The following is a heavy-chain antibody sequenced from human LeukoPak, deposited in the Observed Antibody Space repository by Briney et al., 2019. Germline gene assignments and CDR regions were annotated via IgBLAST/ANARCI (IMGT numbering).Heavy chain of an antibody. V-gene: IGHV3-48*04. J-gene: IGHJ5*02. Sequence: PGGSLRLSCAASGFTFSSYSMNWVRQAPGKGLEWVSYISSSSSTVYYADSVKGRFTISRDNAKNSLYLQMNSLRADDTGVYYCASGPGYSFETWGQGALVTVSS. D-gene: IGHD5-18*01. CDR1: GFTFSSYS. CDR3: ASGPGYSFET. CDR2: ISSSSSTV.